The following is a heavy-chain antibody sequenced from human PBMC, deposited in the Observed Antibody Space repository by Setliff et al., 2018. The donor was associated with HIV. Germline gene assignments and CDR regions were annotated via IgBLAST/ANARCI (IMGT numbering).Heavy chain of an antibody. Sequence: LSLTCTVSGASITSHYWSWIRQSPGRELEWIGYIYSTGSTNYNPSLQSRVSISMDASKNNFSLKVTSVTSADTAVYYCAKGAGFYGDYTFDYWGQGNLVTVSS. J-gene: IGHJ4*02. CDR3: AKGAGFYGDYTFDY. V-gene: IGHV4-59*11. CDR2: IYSTGST. CDR1: GASITSHY. D-gene: IGHD4-17*01.